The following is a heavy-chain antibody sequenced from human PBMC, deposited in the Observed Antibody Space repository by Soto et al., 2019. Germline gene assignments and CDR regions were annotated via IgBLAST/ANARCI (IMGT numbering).Heavy chain of an antibody. CDR2: INSDGSST. D-gene: IGHD3-22*01. Sequence: PGGSLRLSCAASGFTFSSYWMHWVRQAPGKGLVWVSRINSDGSSTSYADSVKGRFTISRDNAKNTLYLQMNSLRAEDTAVYYCARDAHYDSSGYYSSDAFDIWGQGTMVTVS. V-gene: IGHV3-74*01. CDR3: ARDAHYDSSGYYSSDAFDI. CDR1: GFTFSSYW. J-gene: IGHJ3*02.